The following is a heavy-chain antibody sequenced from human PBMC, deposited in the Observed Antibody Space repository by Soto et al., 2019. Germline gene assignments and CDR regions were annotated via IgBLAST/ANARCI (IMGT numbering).Heavy chain of an antibody. V-gene: IGHV4-59*01. CDR3: ARDAGGHYAH. Sequence: QVQVRESGPGLVKPAETLSLTCTVSGAPLTINYRSWIRQAPGKGLEWIGYLYNSGSTTYNPTLKSRVTMSADTSKDQFSRKLNSVTAADTAVYYCARDAGGHYAHWGLGILVTVSS. D-gene: IGHD3-3*01. CDR1: GAPLTINY. J-gene: IGHJ4*01. CDR2: LYNSGST.